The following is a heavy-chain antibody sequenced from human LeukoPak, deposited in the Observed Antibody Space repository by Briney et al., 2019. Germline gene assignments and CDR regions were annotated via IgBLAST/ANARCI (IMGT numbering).Heavy chain of an antibody. V-gene: IGHV3-30*03. Sequence: GGSLRLSCAASVFTFSDYGIRWVRQAPGKGLEWVAVISYDGRKMKYADSVKGRFTISRDNSKDTLSLHMNTLRTEDTAVYYCTRDSYDSSGYYYLPDYCGQGTLVTVSS. CDR3: TRDSYDSSGYYYLPDY. D-gene: IGHD3-22*01. CDR1: VFTFSDYG. J-gene: IGHJ4*02. CDR2: ISYDGRKM.